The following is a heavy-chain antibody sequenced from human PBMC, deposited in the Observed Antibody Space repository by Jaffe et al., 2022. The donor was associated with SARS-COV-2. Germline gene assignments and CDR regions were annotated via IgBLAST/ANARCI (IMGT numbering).Heavy chain of an antibody. V-gene: IGHV4-38-2*02. J-gene: IGHJ4*02. D-gene: IGHD3-22*01. CDR3: ARDNYYDGNGFPYYFDY. CDR1: GYSISSGYY. Sequence: QVQLQESGPGLVKPSETLSLTCSVSGYSISSGYYWGWLRQSPGKGLEWIASIYHSGSTYSNPSLNSRVTILVDTSKNQFSLRLTSVTAADTAVYYCARDNYYDGNGFPYYFDYWGQGALVTVSS. CDR2: IYHSGST.